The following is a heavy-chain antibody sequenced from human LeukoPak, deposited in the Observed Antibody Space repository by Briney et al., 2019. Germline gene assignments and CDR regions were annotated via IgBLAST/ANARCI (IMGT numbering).Heavy chain of an antibody. D-gene: IGHD2/OR15-2a*01. CDR2: TLYDGSDK. CDR3: AIAPVFPYAFDI. V-gene: IGHV3-30*02. CDR1: GFTFSSYG. J-gene: IGHJ3*02. Sequence: GGSLRLSCAASGFTFSSYGMHWVRQAPGKGLEWVAFTLYDGSDKYYADSVKGRFTISRDNSKNTLYMQMNSLRAEDTAVYYCAIAPVFPYAFDIWGQGTMVTVSS.